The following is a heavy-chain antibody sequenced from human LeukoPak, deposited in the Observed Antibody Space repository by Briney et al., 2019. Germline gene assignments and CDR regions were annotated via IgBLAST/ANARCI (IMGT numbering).Heavy chain of an antibody. V-gene: IGHV3-23*01. CDR1: GFTFSSYA. D-gene: IGHD3-10*01. Sequence: GGSLRLSCAASGFTFSSYAMSWVRQAPGKGLEWVSAISGSGGSTYYADSVKGRFTISRENSKNRLYLQMNRLRAEYRAVYYCAKAPHPRHYYGSGSYYAGYGYYFDYWGQGTLVTVSS. J-gene: IGHJ4*02. CDR2: ISGSGGST. CDR3: AKAPHPRHYYGSGSYYAGYGYYFDY.